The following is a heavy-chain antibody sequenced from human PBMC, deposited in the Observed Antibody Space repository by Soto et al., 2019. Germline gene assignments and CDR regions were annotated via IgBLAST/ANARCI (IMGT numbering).Heavy chain of an antibody. J-gene: IGHJ6*02. D-gene: IGHD3-3*01. CDR1: GGTFSSYA. CDR3: ARVLGLRFQAGYGMDV. CDR2: IIPIFGTA. Sequence: QVQRVQSGAEVKKPGSSVKVSCKASGGTFSSYAISWVRQAPGQGLEWMGGIIPIFGTANYAQKFQGRVTITADESTSTAYMELSSLRSEDMAVYYCARVLGLRFQAGYGMDVWGQGTTVTVSS. V-gene: IGHV1-69*01.